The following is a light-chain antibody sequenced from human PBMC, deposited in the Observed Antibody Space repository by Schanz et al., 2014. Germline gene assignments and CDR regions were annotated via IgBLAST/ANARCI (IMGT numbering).Light chain of an antibody. Sequence: QSALTQPRSVSGSPGQSVTISCTGTSSDVGGYDYVSWYQQHPGKAPKFMIYDVSKRPSGVPDRFTGSKSGNTASLTISGLQAEDEADYYCSAYTSSSTLVFGGGTKVTVL. J-gene: IGLJ2*01. V-gene: IGLV2-11*01. CDR2: DVS. CDR1: SSDVGGYDY. CDR3: SAYTSSSTLV.